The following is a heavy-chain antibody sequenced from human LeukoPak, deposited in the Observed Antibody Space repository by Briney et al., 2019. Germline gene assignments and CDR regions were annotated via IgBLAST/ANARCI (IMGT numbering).Heavy chain of an antibody. Sequence: GGSLRLSCAASRFTFSNYAMGWIRQAPGKGLEWVSYISSDATTIYYADSVKGRFTISRDNAKNSLYLQMNSLRAEDTTVYYCARYNHISGYLNWGQGTLVTVSS. D-gene: IGHD3-22*01. CDR1: RFTFSNYA. CDR3: ARYNHISGYLN. J-gene: IGHJ4*02. V-gene: IGHV3-11*04. CDR2: ISSDATTI.